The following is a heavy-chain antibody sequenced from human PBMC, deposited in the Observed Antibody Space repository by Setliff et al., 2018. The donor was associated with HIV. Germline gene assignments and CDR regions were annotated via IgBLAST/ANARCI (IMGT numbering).Heavy chain of an antibody. Sequence: SETLSLTCAVSGGSISSSNWWSWVRQPPGKGLEWIGEIYHSGSTYYNPSLKSRVTISVDTSKNRFSLKLSSVTAADTAVYYCARGRTQWPNYNYFDPWGLGTLVTVSS. CDR3: ARGRTQWPNYNYFDP. CDR2: IYHSGST. D-gene: IGHD6-19*01. CDR1: GGSISSSNW. V-gene: IGHV4-4*02. J-gene: IGHJ5*02.